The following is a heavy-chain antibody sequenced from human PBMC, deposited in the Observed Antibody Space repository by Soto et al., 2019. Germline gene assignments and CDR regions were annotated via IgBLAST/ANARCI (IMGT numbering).Heavy chain of an antibody. CDR3: ARGRPYGMDV. J-gene: IGHJ6*02. CDR2: IDSDGSST. CDR1: GFTFGSSW. V-gene: IGHV3-74*01. Sequence: EVQLVESGGGLVQPGGPRRVSFAASGFTFGSSWLNWVRQAPGKGLVWVSRIDSDGSSTTYADSVKGRFTTSRDNAKNTLYLQMSSLRVEDTAVYYCARGRPYGMDVWGQGTTVTVSS.